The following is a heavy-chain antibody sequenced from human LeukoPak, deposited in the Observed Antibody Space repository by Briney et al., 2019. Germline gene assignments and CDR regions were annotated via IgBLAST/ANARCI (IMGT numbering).Heavy chain of an antibody. D-gene: IGHD2-2*01. CDR1: GFTVSSKY. CDR2: IYSGGPT. Sequence: GGSLRLSCAASGFTVSSKYMSWVRQAPGKGLEWVSLIYSGGPTSYADSVKGRFTISRDNTKNTLYLQMDSLTPEDTAVYYCAKGFNVVVPAAADYWGQGTLVTVSS. V-gene: IGHV3-53*05. CDR3: AKGFNVVVPAAADY. J-gene: IGHJ4*02.